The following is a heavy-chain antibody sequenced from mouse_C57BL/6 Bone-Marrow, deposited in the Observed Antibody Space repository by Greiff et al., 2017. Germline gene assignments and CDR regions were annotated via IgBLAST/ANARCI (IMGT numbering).Heavy chain of an antibody. J-gene: IGHJ2*01. D-gene: IGHD4-1*01. Sequence: QVQLQQSGAELVKPGASVKMSCKASGYTFTSYWITWVKQRPGQGLEWIGDIYPTSGRTNYNEKFKSTAILTVDTSSNTAYMQLSSLTSEDSAVFCCARSGPLGRSFDYWGQGTTLTVSS. CDR1: GYTFTSYW. CDR2: IYPTSGRT. CDR3: ARSGPLGRSFDY. V-gene: IGHV1-55*01.